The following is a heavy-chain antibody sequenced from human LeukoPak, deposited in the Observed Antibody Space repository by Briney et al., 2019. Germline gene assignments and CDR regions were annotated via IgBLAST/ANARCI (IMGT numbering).Heavy chain of an antibody. D-gene: IGHD5-24*01. CDR1: GFTFSNYA. CDR2: ISGSGGST. CDR3: ARGPHTEMATILNYFDY. Sequence: PGGSLRLSCAASGFTFSNYAMSWVRQAPGKGLEWVSAISGSGGSTYYADSVKGRFTLSRDNSKNTLYLQMNSLRVEDTAVYYCARGPHTEMATILNYFDYWGQRTLVTVSS. J-gene: IGHJ4*02. V-gene: IGHV3-23*01.